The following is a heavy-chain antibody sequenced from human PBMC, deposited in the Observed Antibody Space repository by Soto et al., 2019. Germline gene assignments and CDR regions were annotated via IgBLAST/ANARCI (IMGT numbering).Heavy chain of an antibody. V-gene: IGHV4-59*01. J-gene: IGHJ5*02. D-gene: IGHD3-10*01. Sequence: QVQLQESGPGLVKPSETLSLTCTVSGGSISSYYWSWIRQPPGKGLEWIGYIYYSGSTNYNPSLKSRVTISVDTSKNQFSLKLSSVTAADTAVYYCARLDYGSGSYPAWFDPWGQGTLVTVSS. CDR3: ARLDYGSGSYPAWFDP. CDR1: GGSISSYY. CDR2: IYYSGST.